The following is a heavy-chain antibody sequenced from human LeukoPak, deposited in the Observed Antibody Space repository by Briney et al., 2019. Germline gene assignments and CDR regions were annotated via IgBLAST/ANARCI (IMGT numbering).Heavy chain of an antibody. CDR3: ATDDRDGYNSFDY. CDR2: ISGDGGST. CDR1: GFTFDDYA. Sequence: GGSLRLSCAASGFTFDDYAMHWVRQAPGKGLEWVSLISGDGGSTYYADSVKGRFTISRDNSKNSLYLQMHSLRTEDTALDYCATDDRDGYNSFDYWGQGTLVTVSS. D-gene: IGHD5-24*01. V-gene: IGHV3-43*02. J-gene: IGHJ4*02.